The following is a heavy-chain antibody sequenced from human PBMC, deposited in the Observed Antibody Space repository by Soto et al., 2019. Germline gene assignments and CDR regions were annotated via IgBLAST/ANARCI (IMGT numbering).Heavy chain of an antibody. CDR1: GFTFTTYA. V-gene: IGHV3-23*01. CDR2: ISGSGGGT. Sequence: EVQLLESGGGLVQPGGSLRLSCAASGFTFTTYAMTWVRQAPGKGLEWVSAISGSGGGTYYADSVKGRFTISRDNSKNMLYLQMNSLRAEDTAVYYCAKNWDTTFSSSSHWGQGTLVTVSS. D-gene: IGHD6-6*01. J-gene: IGHJ4*02. CDR3: AKNWDTTFSSSSH.